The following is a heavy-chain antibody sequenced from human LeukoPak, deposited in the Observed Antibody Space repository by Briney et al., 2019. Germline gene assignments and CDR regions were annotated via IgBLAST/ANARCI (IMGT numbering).Heavy chain of an antibody. D-gene: IGHD1-26*01. CDR3: ARERSYSNYFDY. V-gene: IGHV4-59*01. J-gene: IGHJ4*02. CDR2: IYYSGST. Sequence: PSETLSLTCAVYGGSFSGYYWSWIRQPPGKGLEWIGYIYYSGSTNYNPSLKSRVTISVDTSKNQFSLKLSSVTAADTAVYYCARERSYSNYFDYWGQGTLVTVSS. CDR1: GGSFSGYY.